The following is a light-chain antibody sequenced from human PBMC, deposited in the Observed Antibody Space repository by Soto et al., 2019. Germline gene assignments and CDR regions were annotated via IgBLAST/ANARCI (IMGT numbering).Light chain of an antibody. Sequence: DIQMTQSPSTLSASVGDRVTITCRASQSISSWLAWYQQKPGKAPKLLIYDASSLESGVPSRFSGSGSGTKFTLTSSSLQPDDFATYYCQQYNSYWTFGQGTKVEIK. CDR2: DAS. CDR3: QQYNSYWT. V-gene: IGKV1-5*01. J-gene: IGKJ1*01. CDR1: QSISSW.